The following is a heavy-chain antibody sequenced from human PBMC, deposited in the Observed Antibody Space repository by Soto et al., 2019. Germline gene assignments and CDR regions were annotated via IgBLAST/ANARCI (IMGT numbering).Heavy chain of an antibody. CDR3: AHSRYCSSTSCYPRADAFDI. Sequence: QITLKESGPTLVKPTQTLTLTCTFSGFSLSTSGVGVGWIRQPPGKALEWLALIYWDDDKRYSPSLKSRLTITKDTSKNQVVLTMTNMDPVDTATYYCAHSRYCSSTSCYPRADAFDIWGQGTMVTVSS. V-gene: IGHV2-5*02. J-gene: IGHJ3*02. D-gene: IGHD2-2*01. CDR2: IYWDDDK. CDR1: GFSLSTSGVG.